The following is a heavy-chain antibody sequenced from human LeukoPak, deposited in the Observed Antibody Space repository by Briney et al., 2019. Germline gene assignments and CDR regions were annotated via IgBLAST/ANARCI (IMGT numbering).Heavy chain of an antibody. J-gene: IGHJ6*02. Sequence: GGSLRLSCAASGFTFSSYWMHWVRQAPGKGLVWVSRTNSDGSTTIYADSVKGRFTMSRDNAKNMLHLLMNSLRAEDTAVYYCARDKSMGYGMDVWGQGTTVTVSS. D-gene: IGHD6-6*01. V-gene: IGHV3-74*01. CDR1: GFTFSSYW. CDR2: TNSDGSTT. CDR3: ARDKSMGYGMDV.